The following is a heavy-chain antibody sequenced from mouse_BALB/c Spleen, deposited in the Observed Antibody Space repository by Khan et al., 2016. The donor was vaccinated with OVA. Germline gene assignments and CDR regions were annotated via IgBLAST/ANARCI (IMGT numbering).Heavy chain of an antibody. D-gene: IGHD1-1*01. V-gene: IGHV1S136*01. CDR2: IHPYTYDD. J-gene: IGHJ3*01. CDR1: GYTFTSYV. CDR3: VRALYYYGSSYEGFAY. Sequence: EVQLQQSGPELVKPGASVKMSCKASGYTFTSYVMHWVKEKPGQGLEWIGYIHPYTYDDKYNVKFKVKATLTSDKSSSTAYMELSSLTSEDSAIYYCVRALYYYGSSYEGFAYWGQGTLVTVSA.